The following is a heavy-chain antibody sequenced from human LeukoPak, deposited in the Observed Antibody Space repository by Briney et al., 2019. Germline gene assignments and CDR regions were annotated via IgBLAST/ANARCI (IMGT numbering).Heavy chain of an antibody. D-gene: IGHD2-2*01. CDR3: AKEQGFVVVPAAIY. Sequence: PGGSLRLSCAASGFTFSSYGMSWVRQAPGKGLEWVSAISGSGGSTYYADSVKGRFTISRDNSKNTLYLQMNSLRAEDTAVYYCAKEQGFVVVPAAIYWGQGTLVTVSS. J-gene: IGHJ4*02. V-gene: IGHV3-23*01. CDR1: GFTFSSYG. CDR2: ISGSGGST.